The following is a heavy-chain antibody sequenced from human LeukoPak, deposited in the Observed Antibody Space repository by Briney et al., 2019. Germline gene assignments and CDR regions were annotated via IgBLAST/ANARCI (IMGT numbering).Heavy chain of an antibody. V-gene: IGHV3-30*18. CDR3: AKDMSGYYIHDAFDI. CDR2: ISYDGSNK. D-gene: IGHD3-3*01. Sequence: PGGSLRLSCAASGFTFRTSGMHWVRQAPGKGLEWVAVISYDGSNKYYADSVKGRFTISRDNSKNTLYLQMNSLRAEDTAVYYCAKDMSGYYIHDAFDIWGQGTMVTVSS. CDR1: GFTFRTSG. J-gene: IGHJ3*02.